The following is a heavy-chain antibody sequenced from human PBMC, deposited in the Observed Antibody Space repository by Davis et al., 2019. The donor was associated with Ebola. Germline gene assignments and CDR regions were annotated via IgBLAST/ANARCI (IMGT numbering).Heavy chain of an antibody. J-gene: IGHJ4*02. Sequence: PSETPSLTCTVSGGSISRGGSYWTWIRQHPGKGLEWIGYIYYSGSTYYKPSLKSRVTISLDTSKNQFSLNLYSVTAADTAVYYCARDHLEGSLDYWGQGTLVTVSS. D-gene: IGHD1-26*01. V-gene: IGHV4-31*03. CDR1: GGSISRGGSY. CDR3: ARDHLEGSLDY. CDR2: IYYSGST.